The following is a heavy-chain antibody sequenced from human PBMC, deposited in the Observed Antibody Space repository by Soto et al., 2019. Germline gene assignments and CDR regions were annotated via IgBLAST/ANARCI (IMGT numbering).Heavy chain of an antibody. CDR2: IWYDGSNK. D-gene: IGHD1-1*01. Sequence: GGSLRLSCAASGFTFSSYGMHWVRQAPGKGLEWVAVIWYDGSNKYYADSVKGRFTISRDNSKNTLYLQMNSLRAEDTAVYYCARGIWNNAGDAWGQGTLVTGSS. J-gene: IGHJ5*02. CDR3: ARGIWNNAGDA. V-gene: IGHV3-33*01. CDR1: GFTFSSYG.